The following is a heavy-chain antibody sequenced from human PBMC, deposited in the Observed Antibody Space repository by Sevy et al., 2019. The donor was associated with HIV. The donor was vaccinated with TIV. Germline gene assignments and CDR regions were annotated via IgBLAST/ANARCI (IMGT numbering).Heavy chain of an antibody. Sequence: ASVKVSCKASGYSFRNYGISWVRQAPGQGLEWMGWISDYYGDTDYAQNFQGRLTMTTDTSTSTAYMELRSLRSDDTAVYLCARKDSVSDRYFYSGMDVWGQGTTVTVSS. CDR3: ARKDSVSDRYFYSGMDV. J-gene: IGHJ6*02. CDR1: GYSFRNYG. CDR2: ISDYYGDT. V-gene: IGHV1-18*01.